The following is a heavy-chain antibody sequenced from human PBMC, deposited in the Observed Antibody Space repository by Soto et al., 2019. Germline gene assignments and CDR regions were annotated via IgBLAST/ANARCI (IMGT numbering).Heavy chain of an antibody. CDR3: AKELKYSGLHYYYGMDV. J-gene: IGHJ6*02. CDR2: ISGRGGST. D-gene: IGHD1-1*01. V-gene: IGHV3-23*01. Sequence: PGGSLRLSCAASGFTFSSYAMSWVRQAPEKGVEWVSAISGRGGSTYYADSVKGRFTISRDNSKNTLYLQMNSLRAEDTAVYYCAKELKYSGLHYYYGMDVWGQGTTVTVSS. CDR1: GFTFSSYA.